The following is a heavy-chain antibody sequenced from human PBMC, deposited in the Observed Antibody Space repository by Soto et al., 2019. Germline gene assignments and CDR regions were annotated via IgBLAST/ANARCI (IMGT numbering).Heavy chain of an antibody. CDR3: VRVVAIPGYPDN. J-gene: IGHJ4*02. CDR1: GGTFSSYA. D-gene: IGHD5-12*01. Sequence: QVQLVQSGAEVRQPASSVKVSCKTSGGTFSSYAISWVRQAPGQGLEWMGGIVPIVDTSTYAQKFQGRVTITADESTSTVYVGLSSLRSDDTAVYYCVRVVAIPGYPDNWGQGTLVTVSS. CDR2: IVPIVDTS. V-gene: IGHV1-69*12.